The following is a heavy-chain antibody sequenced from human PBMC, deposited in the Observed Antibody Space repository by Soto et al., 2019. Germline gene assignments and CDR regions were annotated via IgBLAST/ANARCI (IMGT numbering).Heavy chain of an antibody. CDR3: ARDFGPTYYYDSSGYLGY. Sequence: ASGDALTGCSMDWVQQSPGQGLEWMGWINPNSGGTNYAQKFQGWVTMTRDTSISTAYMELSRLRSDDTAVYYCARDFGPTYYYDSSGYLGYWGQGTLVTVS. CDR1: GDALTGCS. V-gene: IGHV1-2*04. J-gene: IGHJ4*02. CDR2: INPNSGGT. D-gene: IGHD3-22*01.